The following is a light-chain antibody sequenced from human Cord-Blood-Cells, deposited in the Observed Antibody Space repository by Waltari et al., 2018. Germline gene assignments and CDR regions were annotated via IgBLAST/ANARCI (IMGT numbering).Light chain of an antibody. CDR1: QSISSY. Sequence: DIQMTQSPSSLSASVGDRVTITCRASQSISSYLNWYQQKPGKAPKLLIYAASSLQSGVPSRFSGSGSGKEFTLTISSLQPEDFATYYCQQSYSTPWTFGQGTKVEIK. J-gene: IGKJ1*01. CDR2: AAS. V-gene: IGKV1-39*01. CDR3: QQSYSTPWT.